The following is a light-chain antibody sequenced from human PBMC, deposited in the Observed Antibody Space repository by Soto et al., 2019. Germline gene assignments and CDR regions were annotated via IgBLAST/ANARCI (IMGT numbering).Light chain of an antibody. J-gene: IGKJ1*01. CDR3: QQYHIYSGT. V-gene: IGKV1-5*03. Sequence: DIQMTQSPSTLSASVGDRVTITCRASQTIDSWLAWYQQRPGKPPNLLIYKASTLASGVPSRFSGSGSGTEFTLTINSLQTDDFATYYCQQYHIYSGTFGRVTKVEIK. CDR1: QTIDSW. CDR2: KAS.